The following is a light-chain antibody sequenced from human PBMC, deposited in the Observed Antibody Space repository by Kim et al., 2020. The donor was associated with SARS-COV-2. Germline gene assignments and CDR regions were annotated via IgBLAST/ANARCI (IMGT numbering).Light chain of an antibody. CDR3: QQRNSYPPFT. CDR1: QGIRNY. V-gene: IGKV1-9*01. J-gene: IGKJ3*01. Sequence: SGGDRVTITSRDSQGIRNYSAWYQQIPGKAPKLLIYAASTVQSGVPSRFSGSGSGTDFTLTISSLQPEDFASYYCQQRNSYPPFTFGPGTKVDIK. CDR2: AAS.